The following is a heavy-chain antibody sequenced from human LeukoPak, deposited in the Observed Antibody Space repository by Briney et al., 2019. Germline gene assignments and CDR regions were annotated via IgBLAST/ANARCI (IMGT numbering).Heavy chain of an antibody. CDR2: ISSSSTI. D-gene: IGHD5-12*01. J-gene: IGHJ4*02. CDR3: ARDGVATIWGIIDY. V-gene: IGHV3-48*04. CDR1: GFTFSSYS. Sequence: PGGSLRLSCAASGFTFSSYSMNWVRQAPGKGLEWVSYISSSSTIYYADSVKGRFTISRDNAKNSLYLQMNSLRAEDTAVYYCARDGVATIWGIIDYWGQGTLLTVSS.